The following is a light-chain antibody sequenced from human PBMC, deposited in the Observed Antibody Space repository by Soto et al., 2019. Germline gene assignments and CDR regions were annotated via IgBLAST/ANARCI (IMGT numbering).Light chain of an antibody. Sequence: DIEKTQSPDSLTVSLGERATFNCKSSRNVLYSSNNKNYLAWYQQKPGQPPKLLIYWASTRESGVPDRFSGSGSGTDFTLTISSLQAEDVAVYYCHQYHILPWTFGQGTKVEIK. CDR1: RNVLYSSNNKNY. J-gene: IGKJ1*01. CDR2: WAS. CDR3: HQYHILPWT. V-gene: IGKV4-1*01.